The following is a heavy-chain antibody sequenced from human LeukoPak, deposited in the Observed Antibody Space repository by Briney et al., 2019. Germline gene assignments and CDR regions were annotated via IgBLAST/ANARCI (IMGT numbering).Heavy chain of an antibody. J-gene: IGHJ4*02. CDR2: ISGSGGST. D-gene: IGHD5-18*01. CDR3: AKASRGYSYGYVPIDY. CDR1: GFTFSSYA. Sequence: GGSLRLSCAASGFTFSSYAMRWVRQAQGKGLEWVSAISGSGGSTYYADSVKGRFTISRDNSKNTLYLQMNSLRAEDTAVYYCAKASRGYSYGYVPIDYWGQGTLVTVSS. V-gene: IGHV3-23*01.